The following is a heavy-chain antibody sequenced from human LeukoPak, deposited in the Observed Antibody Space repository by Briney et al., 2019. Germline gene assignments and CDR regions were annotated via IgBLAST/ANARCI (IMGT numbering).Heavy chain of an antibody. CDR3: ARGLGASQNIVALYYFDY. Sequence: GGSLRLSCAASGFSFTKYWMTWVRQAPGKGLEWVANIKHDGSERHYVNSVKGRFSISRDNAKNSLYLQMSSLRVEDTAVYYCARGLGASQNIVALYYFDYWGQGTLVTVSS. J-gene: IGHJ4*02. CDR1: GFSFTKYW. CDR2: IKHDGSER. D-gene: IGHD2/OR15-2a*01. V-gene: IGHV3-7*01.